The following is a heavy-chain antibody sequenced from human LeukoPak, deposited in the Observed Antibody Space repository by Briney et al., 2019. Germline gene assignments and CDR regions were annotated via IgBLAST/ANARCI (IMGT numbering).Heavy chain of an antibody. V-gene: IGHV1-18*01. D-gene: IGHD3-22*01. CDR1: GYTFTSYG. Sequence: ASVKVSCKASGYTFTSYGISWVRQAPGQGLEWMGWISAYNGNTNYAQKLQGRVTMTTDTSTSTAYMELRSLRSDDTAVYHCARYVVATIADYYDSSGYEAWFDPWGQGTLVTVSS. CDR2: ISAYNGNT. J-gene: IGHJ5*02. CDR3: ARYVVATIADYYDSSGYEAWFDP.